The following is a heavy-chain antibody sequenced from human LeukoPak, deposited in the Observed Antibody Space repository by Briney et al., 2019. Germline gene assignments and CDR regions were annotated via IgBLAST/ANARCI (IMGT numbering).Heavy chain of an antibody. CDR3: AKVKQQWLVEYYFDY. J-gene: IGHJ4*02. CDR1: GFTFSSYA. V-gene: IGHV3-23*01. CDR2: VSGSGNIA. Sequence: AGGSLRLSCTTSGFTFSSYAMSWVRQAPGRGLEWVSAVSGSGNIAYYADSVKGRFTISRDNSKNTLYLQMNSLRAEDTAVYYCAKVKQQWLVEYYFDYWGQGTLVTVSS. D-gene: IGHD6-19*01.